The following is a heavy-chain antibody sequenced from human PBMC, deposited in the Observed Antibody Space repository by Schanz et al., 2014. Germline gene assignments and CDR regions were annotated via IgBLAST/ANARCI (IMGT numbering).Heavy chain of an antibody. J-gene: IGHJ4*02. V-gene: IGHV4-34*01. CDR3: ATWSGTRLFHN. D-gene: IGHD1-7*01. CDR1: GGSFSGYW. CDR2: VNHGGYT. Sequence: QVQLQQWGAGLLKPSETLSLTCAFSGGSFSGYWWTWVRQSPGKGLEWIGEVNHGGYTNYNPSLKIRVTVSVDMSKKHFSLRLSSVTAADTAAYYCATWSGTRLFHNWGQGTLVTVSS.